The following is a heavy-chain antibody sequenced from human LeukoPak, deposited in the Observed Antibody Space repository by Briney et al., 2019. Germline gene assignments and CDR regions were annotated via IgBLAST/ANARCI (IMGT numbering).Heavy chain of an antibody. CDR3: AKDRGGSYTFDM. CDR2: LDPGDGYT. Sequence: GASVKVSCKASGYTFISFHMHWVRQAPGQGIEWMGILDPGDGYTNCAQKFQDRVTITRDTSTSTVYMEMSSLRSEDTAVYYCAKDRGGSYTFDMWGQGTMVTVSS. V-gene: IGHV1-46*01. D-gene: IGHD3-16*01. J-gene: IGHJ3*02. CDR1: GYTFISFH.